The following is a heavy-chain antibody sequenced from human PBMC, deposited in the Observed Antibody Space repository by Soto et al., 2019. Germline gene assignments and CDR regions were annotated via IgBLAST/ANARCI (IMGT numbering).Heavy chain of an antibody. V-gene: IGHV3-30-3*01. CDR3: ARVPGVVPTYYYYYGMDV. Sequence: GGSLRLSCAASGFTFSSYAMHWVRQAPGKGLEWVAVISYDGSNKYYADSVKGRFTISRDNSKNTLYLQMNSLRAEDTAVYYCARVPGVVPTYYYYYGMDVWGQGTTVTVSS. CDR1: GFTFSSYA. J-gene: IGHJ6*02. CDR2: ISYDGSNK. D-gene: IGHD3-3*01.